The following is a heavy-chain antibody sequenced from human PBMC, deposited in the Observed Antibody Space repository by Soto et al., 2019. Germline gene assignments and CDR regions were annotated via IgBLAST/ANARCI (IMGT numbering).Heavy chain of an antibody. V-gene: IGHV3-30*18. CDR2: ISYDGSKK. D-gene: IGHD1-26*01. CDR3: AKDLTPESGIYAQVYYYYGMDX. J-gene: IGHJ6*02. Sequence: PGGSLRLSCAASGFTFSTSGIHWVRQAPGKGLEWVAVISYDGSKKYYADSVEARFTISRDNSNNTLYLQMNSLRAEDTAVYYCAKDLTPESGIYAQVYYYYGMDXLGQGTTVTVS. CDR1: GFTFSTSG.